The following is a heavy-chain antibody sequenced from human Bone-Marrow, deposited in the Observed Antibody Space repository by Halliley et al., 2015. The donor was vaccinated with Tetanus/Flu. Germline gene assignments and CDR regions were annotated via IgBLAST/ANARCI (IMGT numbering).Heavy chain of an antibody. CDR1: DGSISSYY. CDR2: IYYDGKT. V-gene: IGHV4-59*01. Sequence: TLSLTCIVSDGSISSYYWSWIRQPPGKGLEWIGYIYYDGKTKYNPALESRVAISIDTSKNQFFLNLKSVSAADTAVYYCARDKDYGGRLYHWGRGTLVTVSS. CDR3: ARDKDYGGRLYH. J-gene: IGHJ5*02. D-gene: IGHD1-26*01.